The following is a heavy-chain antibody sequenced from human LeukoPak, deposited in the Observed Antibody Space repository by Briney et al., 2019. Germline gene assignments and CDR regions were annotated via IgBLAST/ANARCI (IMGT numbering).Heavy chain of an antibody. CDR1: GFTFSDYY. J-gene: IGHJ6*02. CDR3: ARDNYYGSGTYGMDV. D-gene: IGHD3-10*01. CDR2: ISSSGSTI. Sequence: GGSLRLSCAASGFTFSDYYMSWIRQAPVKGLEWVSYISSSGSTIYYADSVKGRFTISRDNAKNSLYLQMNSLRAEDTAVYYCARDNYYGSGTYGMDVWGQGTTVTVSS. V-gene: IGHV3-11*01.